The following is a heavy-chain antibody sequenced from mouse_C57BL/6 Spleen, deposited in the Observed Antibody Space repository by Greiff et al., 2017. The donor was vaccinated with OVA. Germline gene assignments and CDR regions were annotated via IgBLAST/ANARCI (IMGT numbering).Heavy chain of an antibody. CDR1: GFSLTSYG. V-gene: IGHV2-2*01. CDR3: AVIITTVVATSRYFDV. D-gene: IGHD1-1*01. J-gene: IGHJ1*03. CDR2: IWSGGST. Sequence: VKVVESGPGLVQPSQSLSITCTVSGFSLTSYGVHWVRQSPGKGLEWLGVIWSGGSTDYNAAFISRLSISKDNSKSQVFFKMNSLQADDTAIYYCAVIITTVVATSRYFDVWGTGTTVTVSS.